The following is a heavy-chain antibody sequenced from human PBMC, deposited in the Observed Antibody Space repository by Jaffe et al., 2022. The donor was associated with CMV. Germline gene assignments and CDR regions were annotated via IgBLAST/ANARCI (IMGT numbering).Heavy chain of an antibody. J-gene: IGHJ4*02. V-gene: IGHV3-74*01. CDR3: ARDKGYGDYPDY. D-gene: IGHD4-17*01. CDR2: INTDGSGT. Sequence: EVQLVESGGGLVQPGGSLRLSCAASGFPFSSYWMHWVRQTPGKGLVWVSRINTDGSGTSYADSVKGRFTISRDNAKNTLYLQMKGLRGEDTAVYYCARDKGYGDYPDYWGQGTLVTVSS. CDR1: GFPFSSYW.